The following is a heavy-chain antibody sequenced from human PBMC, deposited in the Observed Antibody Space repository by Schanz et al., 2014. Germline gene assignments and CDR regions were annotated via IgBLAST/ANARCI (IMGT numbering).Heavy chain of an antibody. CDR1: GFTFSSYG. V-gene: IGHV3-30*18. Sequence: QVQLVESGGGVVQPGRSLRLSCAASGFTFSSYGMHWVRQAPGKGLEWVAVISYHGSERYYADSVKGRFTISRDNSKNTLYLQMNSLRTEDTAVYFCAKDDTQVNGMDVWGQGTTVTVSS. J-gene: IGHJ6*02. CDR2: ISYHGSER. CDR3: AKDDTQVNGMDV.